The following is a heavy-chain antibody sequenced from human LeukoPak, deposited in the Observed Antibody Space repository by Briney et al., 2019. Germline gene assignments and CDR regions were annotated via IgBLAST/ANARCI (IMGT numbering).Heavy chain of an antibody. D-gene: IGHD1-26*01. V-gene: IGHV3-74*01. CDR2: INTDGSTT. J-gene: IGHJ5*02. CDR3: TTTIVGVTTWFDP. CDR1: GFTFSSSW. Sequence: GGSLRLSCAASGFTFSSSWMHWVRQAPGKGLVWVSRINTDGSTTGYADSVEGRFTISRDNAKNTLYLQMNSLKTEDTAVYYCTTTIVGVTTWFDPWGQGTLVTVSS.